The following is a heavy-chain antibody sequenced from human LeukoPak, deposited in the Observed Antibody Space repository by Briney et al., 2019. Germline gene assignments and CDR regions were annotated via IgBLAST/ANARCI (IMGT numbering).Heavy chain of an antibody. CDR1: GGTFSSYA. CDR2: IIPIFGTA. D-gene: IGHD5-18*01. J-gene: IGHJ5*02. V-gene: IGHV1-69*13. CDR3: AQGKGYSYGTNWFDP. Sequence: ASVKVSCKASGGTFSSYAISWVRQAPGQGLEWMGGIIPIFGTANYAQKFQGRVTITADESTSTAYMELSSLRSEDTAVYYCAQGKGYSYGTNWFDPRGQGTLVTVSS.